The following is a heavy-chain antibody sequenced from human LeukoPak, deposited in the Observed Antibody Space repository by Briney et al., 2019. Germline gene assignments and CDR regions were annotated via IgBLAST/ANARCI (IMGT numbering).Heavy chain of an antibody. V-gene: IGHV3-9*01. Sequence: PGGSLRLSCAASGFTFDDYAMHWVRQAPGKGLEWVSGISWNSGSIGYADSVKGRFTISRDNSNNTVYLQMNSLRAEDTAVYYCATKYSYDAFDIWGQGTMVTVSS. CDR2: ISWNSGSI. CDR1: GFTFDDYA. J-gene: IGHJ3*02. CDR3: ATKYSYDAFDI. D-gene: IGHD5-18*01.